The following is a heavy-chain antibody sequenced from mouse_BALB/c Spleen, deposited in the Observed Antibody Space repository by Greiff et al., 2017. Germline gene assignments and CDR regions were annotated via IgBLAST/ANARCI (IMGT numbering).Heavy chain of an antibody. Sequence: EVKVVESGGGLVQPGGSLRLSCATSGFTFTDYYMSWVRQPPGKALEWLGFIRNKANGYTTEYSASVKGRFTISRDNSQSILYLQMNTLRAEDSATYYCARDKDYGYAMDYWGQGTSVTVSS. CDR2: IRNKANGYTT. V-gene: IGHV7-3*02. J-gene: IGHJ4*01. D-gene: IGHD2-4*01. CDR3: ARDKDYGYAMDY. CDR1: GFTFTDYY.